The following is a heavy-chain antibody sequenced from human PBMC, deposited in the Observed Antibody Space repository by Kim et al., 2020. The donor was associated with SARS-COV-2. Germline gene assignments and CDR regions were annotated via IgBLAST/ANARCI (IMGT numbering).Heavy chain of an antibody. CDR3: ARAENSNPLPFDY. J-gene: IGHJ4*02. Sequence: SETLSLTCAVSGGSISSSNWWSWVRQPPGKGLEWIGEIYHSGSTNYNPSLKSRVTISVDKSKNQFSLKLSSVTAADTAVYYCARAENSNPLPFDYWGQGTLVTVSS. CDR2: IYHSGST. D-gene: IGHD6-13*01. V-gene: IGHV4-4*02. CDR1: GGSISSSNW.